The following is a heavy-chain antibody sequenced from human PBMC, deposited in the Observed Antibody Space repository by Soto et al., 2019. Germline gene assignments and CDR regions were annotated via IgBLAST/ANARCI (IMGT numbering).Heavy chain of an antibody. D-gene: IGHD6-19*01. Sequence: GGSLRLSCAASGFTSSSYEMNWVRQAPGKGLEWVSYISSSGSTIYYADSVKGRFTISRDNAKNSLYLQMNSLRAEDTAVYYCARDFSSSVAPAAFDIWGQGTMVTV. CDR2: ISSSGSTI. V-gene: IGHV3-48*03. CDR1: GFTSSSYE. J-gene: IGHJ3*02. CDR3: ARDFSSSVAPAAFDI.